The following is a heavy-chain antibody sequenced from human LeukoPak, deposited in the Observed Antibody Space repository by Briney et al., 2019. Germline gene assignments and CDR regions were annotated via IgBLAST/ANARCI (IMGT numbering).Heavy chain of an antibody. J-gene: IGHJ6*02. CDR2: ISYDETKE. V-gene: IGHV3-30*03. CDR3: ARSPPRFGMDV. CDR1: GFRFNNYD. Sequence: PGGSLRLSCAAPGFRFNNYDIQWVRQAPGKGLEWVAIISYDETKEYYADSVKGRFPISRDKSTNTLYLQMNSLRTEDTSVYYCARSPPRFGMDVWGQGTTVTVTS.